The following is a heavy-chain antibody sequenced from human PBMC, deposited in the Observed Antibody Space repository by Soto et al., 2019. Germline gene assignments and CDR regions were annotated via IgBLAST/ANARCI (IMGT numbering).Heavy chain of an antibody. J-gene: IGHJ4*01. CDR2: INPSGGST. CDR1: GYTFTSYY. CDR3: ARETVVVTAFPGGIDY. V-gene: IGHV1-46*01. Sequence: GASVKVSCKASGYTFTSYYRHWVRQAPGQGLEWMGIINPSGGSTSYAQKFQGRVTMTRDTSTSTVYMELSSLRSEDTAVYYCARETVVVTAFPGGIDYWGQGTLVTISS. D-gene: IGHD2-21*02.